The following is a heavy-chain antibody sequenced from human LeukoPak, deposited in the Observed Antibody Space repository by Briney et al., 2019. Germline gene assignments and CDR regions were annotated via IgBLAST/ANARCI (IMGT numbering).Heavy chain of an antibody. CDR1: GYTFTGYY. J-gene: IGHJ4*02. V-gene: IGHV1-2*02. D-gene: IGHD2-2*01. Sequence: ASVKVSCKASGYTFTGYYMHWVRQAPGQGLEWMGWINPNSGGTNYAQKFQGRVTMTRDTSISTAYMELSRLRSDDTAVYYCARGAIVVVPAAIPSYWGQGTLVTVSS. CDR3: ARGAIVVVPAAIPSY. CDR2: INPNSGGT.